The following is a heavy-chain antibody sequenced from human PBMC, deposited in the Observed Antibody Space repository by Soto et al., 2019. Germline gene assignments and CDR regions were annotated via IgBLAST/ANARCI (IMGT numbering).Heavy chain of an antibody. D-gene: IGHD2-15*01. J-gene: IGHJ3*02. CDR3: ARPSPRYCSGGSCLEFPDAFDI. CDR2: IYYSGST. V-gene: IGHV4-39*01. CDR1: GCSISSSSYC. Sequence: SETLSLTCTFSGCSISSSSYCLGWIRKPPGKGLEWIGSIYYSGSTYYNPSLKSRVTISVDTSKNQFSLKLSSVTAADTAVYYCARPSPRYCSGGSCLEFPDAFDIWGQGTMVTVSS.